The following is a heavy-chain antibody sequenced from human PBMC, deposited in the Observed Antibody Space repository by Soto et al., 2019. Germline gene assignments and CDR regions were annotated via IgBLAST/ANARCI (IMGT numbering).Heavy chain of an antibody. CDR2: IIPIFGTA. Sequence: QVQLVQSGAEVKKPGSSVKVSCNASGGTFSSYAISWVRQAPGQGLEWMGGIIPIFGTANYAQKFQGRVTITADESTSTAYMELSSLSSEDTAVYYCASSVAKYYYYGMDVWGQGTTVTVSS. CDR1: GGTFSSYA. CDR3: ASSVAKYYYYGMDV. J-gene: IGHJ6*02. V-gene: IGHV1-69*12. D-gene: IGHD5-12*01.